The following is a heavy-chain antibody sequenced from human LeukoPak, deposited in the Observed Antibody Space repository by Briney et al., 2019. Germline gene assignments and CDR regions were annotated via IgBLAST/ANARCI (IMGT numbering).Heavy chain of an antibody. Sequence: ASVKVSCKASGGTFSSYAISWVRQAPGQGLEWMGGIIPIFGTANYAQKFQGRVTITRNTSISTAYMELSSLRSEDTAVYYCAREGIAVAGTDGAFDIWGQGTMVTVSS. CDR3: AREGIAVAGTDGAFDI. CDR1: GGTFSSYA. V-gene: IGHV1-69*05. CDR2: IIPIFGTA. J-gene: IGHJ3*02. D-gene: IGHD6-19*01.